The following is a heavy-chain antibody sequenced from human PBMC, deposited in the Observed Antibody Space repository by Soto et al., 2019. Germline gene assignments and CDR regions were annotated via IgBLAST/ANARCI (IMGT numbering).Heavy chain of an antibody. CDR2: IYWDDDK. D-gene: IGHD1-26*01. J-gene: IGHJ4*02. Sequence: QITLKESGPTLVKPTQTLPLTCTFSGFSISTSGVVVGWIRQPPGKALEWLARIYWDDDKRYSPFLKSRLTVTKDTSNTQVVLTITTMDPVDTATYSCGLRRRKARSYDYWGQATLVTASS. V-gene: IGHV2-5*02. CDR3: GLRRRKARSYDY. CDR1: GFSISTSGVV.